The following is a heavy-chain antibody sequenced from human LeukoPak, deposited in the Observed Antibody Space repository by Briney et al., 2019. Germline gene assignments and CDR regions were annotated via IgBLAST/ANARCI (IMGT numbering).Heavy chain of an antibody. V-gene: IGHV3-15*07. Sequence: QTGGSLRLSFVFPSLIFSHAWMNWVRQAPGKGLEWVGRVKSVAEGGASEYGTPVKGRFTISRDDSKKTVYLQMHNLSTEDTALYYCTKNTGDFDIWGQGTMVIVSS. CDR1: SLIFSHAW. CDR3: TKNTGDFDI. D-gene: IGHD4-17*01. J-gene: IGHJ3*02. CDR2: VKSVAEGGAS.